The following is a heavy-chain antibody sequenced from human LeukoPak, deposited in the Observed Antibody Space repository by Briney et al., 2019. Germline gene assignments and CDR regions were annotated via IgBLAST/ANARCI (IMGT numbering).Heavy chain of an antibody. V-gene: IGHV3-48*02. D-gene: IGHD3-10*01. CDR2: ISSSSSTI. CDR1: GFTFSSYA. J-gene: IGHJ6*02. Sequence: GGSLRLSCVASGFTFSSYAMSWVRQAPGKGLEWVSYISSSSSTIYYADSVKGRFTISRDNAKNSLYLQMNSLRDEDTAVYYCARVGPLWFGELFTPLPYYYYYGMDVWGQGTTVTVSS. CDR3: ARVGPLWFGELFTPLPYYYYYGMDV.